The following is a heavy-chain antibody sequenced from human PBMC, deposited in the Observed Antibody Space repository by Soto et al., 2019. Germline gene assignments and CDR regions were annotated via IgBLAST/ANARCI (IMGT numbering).Heavy chain of an antibody. Sequence: SVKVSCKASGGTLSSYAISWVRQAPGQGLGWMGGIIPIFGTANYAQKFQGRVTITADKSTSTAYMELSSLRSEDTAVYYCARGFGYCSGGSCYSFNYWGQGTLVTVSS. CDR2: IIPIFGTA. CDR3: ARGFGYCSGGSCYSFNY. D-gene: IGHD2-15*01. V-gene: IGHV1-69*06. CDR1: GGTLSSYA. J-gene: IGHJ4*02.